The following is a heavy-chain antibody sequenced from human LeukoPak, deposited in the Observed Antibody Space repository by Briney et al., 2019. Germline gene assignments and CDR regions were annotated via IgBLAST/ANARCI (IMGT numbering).Heavy chain of an antibody. CDR2: ISSSSSYI. J-gene: IGHJ4*02. CDR3: AREGDYGGNGDY. Sequence: PGGSLRLSCAASGFTFSDYYMDWVRQAPGKGLEWVSSISSSSSYIYYADSVKGRFTISRDNAKISLYLQMNSLRAEDTAVYYCAREGDYGGNGDYWGQGTLVTVSS. V-gene: IGHV3-21*01. D-gene: IGHD4-23*01. CDR1: GFTFSDYY.